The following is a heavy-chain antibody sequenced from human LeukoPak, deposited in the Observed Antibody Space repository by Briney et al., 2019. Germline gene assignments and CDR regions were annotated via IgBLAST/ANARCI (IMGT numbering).Heavy chain of an antibody. CDR3: ARDPFHLLILFDH. V-gene: IGHV3-30-3*01. J-gene: IGHJ4*02. D-gene: IGHD3-9*01. CDR2: ISNDGNKK. Sequence: PGGSLRLSCAASGFPFSSYAMHWVRQAPGKGLEWVALISNDGNKKYYAGSVKGRFTISRDNSKNTLYLQMNSLRAEDTAVYYCARDPFHLLILFDHWGQGTLVTVSS. CDR1: GFPFSSYA.